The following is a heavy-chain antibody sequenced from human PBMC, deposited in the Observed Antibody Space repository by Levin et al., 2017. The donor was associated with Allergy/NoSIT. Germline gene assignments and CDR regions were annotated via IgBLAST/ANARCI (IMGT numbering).Heavy chain of an antibody. J-gene: IGHJ3*02. CDR3: AKDYCSGGSCHYLADAFDI. CDR1: GFTFDDYA. CDR2: ISWNSGSI. Sequence: SLKISCAASGFTFDDYAMHWVRQAPGKGLEWVSGISWNSGSIGYADSVKGRFTISRDNAKNSLYLQMNSLRAEDTALYYCAKDYCSGGSCHYLADAFDIWGQGTMVTVSS. D-gene: IGHD2-15*01. V-gene: IGHV3-9*01.